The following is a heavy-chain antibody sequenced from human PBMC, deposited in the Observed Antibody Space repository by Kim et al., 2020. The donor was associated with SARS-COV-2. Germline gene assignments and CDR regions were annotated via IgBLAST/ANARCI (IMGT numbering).Heavy chain of an antibody. CDR1: GFTFSSYE. J-gene: IGHJ4*02. CDR2: ISSSGSTI. V-gene: IGHV3-48*03. CDR3: ARVGGSSSWYEAYYFDY. D-gene: IGHD6-13*01. Sequence: GGSLRLSCAASGFTFSSYEMNWVRQAPGKGLEWVSYISSSGSTIYYADSVKGRFTISRDNAKNSLYLQMNSLRAEDTAVYYCARVGGSSSWYEAYYFDYWGQGTLVTVSP.